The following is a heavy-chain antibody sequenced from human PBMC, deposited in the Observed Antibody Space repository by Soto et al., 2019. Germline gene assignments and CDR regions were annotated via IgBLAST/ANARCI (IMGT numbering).Heavy chain of an antibody. CDR1: GGSFSGYY. D-gene: IGHD6-19*01. Sequence: QVQLQQWGAGLLKPSETLSLTCAVYGGSFSGYYWSCIHQPPGKGLEWIGEINHSGSTNYNPSLKSRVTISVDTSKNQFSLKLSSVTAADTAVYYCARGYKSIAVAGRSFDYWGQGTLVTVSS. J-gene: IGHJ4*02. V-gene: IGHV4-34*01. CDR3: ARGYKSIAVAGRSFDY. CDR2: INHSGST.